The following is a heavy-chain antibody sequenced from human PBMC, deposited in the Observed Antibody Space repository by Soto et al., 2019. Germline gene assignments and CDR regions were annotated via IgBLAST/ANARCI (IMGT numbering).Heavy chain of an antibody. J-gene: IGHJ4*02. Sequence: KQSQTLSLTCAISGDSVSSNSAAWNWIRQSPSRGLEWLGRTYYRSKWYNDYAVSVKSRITINPDTSKNQFSLQLNSVTPEDTAVYYCARETQLELVSDWNYFDYWGQGTLVTVSS. CDR3: ARETQLELVSDWNYFDY. D-gene: IGHD1-1*01. CDR1: GDSVSSNSAA. CDR2: TYYRSKWYN. V-gene: IGHV6-1*01.